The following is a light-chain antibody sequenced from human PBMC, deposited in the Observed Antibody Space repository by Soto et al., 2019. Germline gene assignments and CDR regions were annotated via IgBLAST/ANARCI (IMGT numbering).Light chain of an antibody. CDR2: SSS. V-gene: IGKV3-20*01. J-gene: IGKJ1*01. Sequence: EIVLTQSPAALSLSPGERATLSCTASQSVGTYLAWYQHRRGQAPRLLLYSSSTRPTGIPDRFSGSGSGTYFTLTISRLEPEDFAVYFCQQYGNSPQTFGPGTKVDTK. CDR1: QSVGTY. CDR3: QQYGNSPQT.